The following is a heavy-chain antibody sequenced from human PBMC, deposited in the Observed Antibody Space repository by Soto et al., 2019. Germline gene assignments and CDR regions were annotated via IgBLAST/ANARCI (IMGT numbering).Heavy chain of an antibody. CDR1: GFTFSNYV. J-gene: IGHJ5*01. V-gene: IGHV3-23*01. CDR2: ITGNGGNT. Sequence: GGSLRLSCAASGFTFSNYVMCWVRQAPGKGLEWVSGITGNGGNTDYADAVKGRFTISRDNSKYTLYLQMNSLTAEDTAVYACVKGGWLDFWGQGTLVTVSS. D-gene: IGHD3-16*01. CDR3: VKGGWLDF.